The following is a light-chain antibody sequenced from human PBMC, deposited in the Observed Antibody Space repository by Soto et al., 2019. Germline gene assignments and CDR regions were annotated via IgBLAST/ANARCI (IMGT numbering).Light chain of an antibody. Sequence: EIVLTQSPGTLSLSPGERATLSCRASQSVSKNFLAWYQQKPGQAPRLLINGASSRATGIPDRFSGSGSGTDFSLTIDRLEPEDFAVYFCQQYGSSSPTFGGATKVAIK. CDR3: QQYGSSSPT. CDR2: GAS. V-gene: IGKV3-20*01. CDR1: QSVSKNF. J-gene: IGKJ4*01.